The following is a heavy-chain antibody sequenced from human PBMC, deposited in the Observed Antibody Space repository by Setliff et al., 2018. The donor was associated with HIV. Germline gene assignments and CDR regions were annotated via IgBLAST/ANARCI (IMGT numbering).Heavy chain of an antibody. CDR1: GYIFTNYY. Sequence: ASVKVSCKASGYIFTNYYVHWVRQAPGQGLEWMGWISAYSGDTNYAQKFQGRLTMTTDTSTSTAYMELRSLRSDDTAMYYCARPGGSYGDYGWYLRFWGQGTLVTVSS. CDR3: ARPGGSYGDYGWYLRF. V-gene: IGHV1-18*04. J-gene: IGHJ4*02. CDR2: ISAYSGDT. D-gene: IGHD4-17*01.